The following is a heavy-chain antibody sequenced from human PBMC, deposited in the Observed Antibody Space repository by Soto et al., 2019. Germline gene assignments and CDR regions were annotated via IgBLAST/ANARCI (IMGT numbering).Heavy chain of an antibody. CDR2: ISYDGSNK. CDR3: ARDARYCTNGVCHDY. Sequence: GGSLRLSCAASGFTFSSYAMHWVRQAPGKGLEWVAVISYDGSNKYYADSVKGRFTISRDNSKNTLYLQMNSLRAEDTAVYYYARDARYCTNGVCHDYWGQGTLVTVSS. D-gene: IGHD2-8*01. CDR1: GFTFSSYA. V-gene: IGHV3-30-3*01. J-gene: IGHJ4*02.